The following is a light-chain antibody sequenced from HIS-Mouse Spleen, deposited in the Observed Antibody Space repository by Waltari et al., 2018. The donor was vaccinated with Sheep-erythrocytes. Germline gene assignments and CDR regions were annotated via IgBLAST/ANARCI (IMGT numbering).Light chain of an antibody. Sequence: QSALTQPRSVSGSPGQSVTISCTGTSSDVGGYHYVSWYQQHPGKAPQPMIYDVSKRPSGVPDRFSGSKSGNTASLTISGLQAEDEADYYCCSYAGSSTQVFGGGTKLTVL. J-gene: IGLJ2*01. CDR3: CSYAGSSTQV. V-gene: IGLV2-11*01. CDR1: SSDVGGYHY. CDR2: DVS.